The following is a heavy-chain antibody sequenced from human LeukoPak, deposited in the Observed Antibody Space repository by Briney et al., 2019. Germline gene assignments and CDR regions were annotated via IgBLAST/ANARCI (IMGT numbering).Heavy chain of an antibody. CDR3: AKEDIVVVLAAIRRRGMDV. Sequence: PGRSLRLSCAASGFTFDDYAMHWVRQAPGKGLEWDSGISWNSGSIGYADSVKGRFTISRDNAKNSLYLQMNSLRAEDTALYYCAKEDIVVVLAAIRRRGMDVWGQGTTVTVSS. D-gene: IGHD2-2*02. J-gene: IGHJ6*02. V-gene: IGHV3-9*01. CDR2: ISWNSGSI. CDR1: GFTFDDYA.